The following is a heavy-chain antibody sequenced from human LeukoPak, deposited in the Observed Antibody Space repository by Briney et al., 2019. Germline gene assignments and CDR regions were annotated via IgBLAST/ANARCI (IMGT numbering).Heavy chain of an antibody. CDR2: IYTTGST. Sequence: SQTLSLTCTVSGDSISSGSYYWSWLRQPAGKGLEWIGRIYTTGSTNYNPSLKSRVTISVDTSKNQFSLKLSSVTAADTAVYYCARVSAGITMTIDYWGQGTLVTVSS. CDR3: ARVSAGITMTIDY. V-gene: IGHV4-61*02. CDR1: GDSISSGSYY. D-gene: IGHD3-22*01. J-gene: IGHJ4*02.